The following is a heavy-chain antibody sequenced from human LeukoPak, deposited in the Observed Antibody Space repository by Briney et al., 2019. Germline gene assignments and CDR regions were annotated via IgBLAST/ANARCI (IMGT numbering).Heavy chain of an antibody. D-gene: IGHD6-6*01. CDR3: TRQAPFSSSLVLYFDY. J-gene: IGHJ4*02. CDR1: GFTFSGSA. Sequence: GSLRLSCAASGFTFSGSAMHWVRQASGKGLEWVGRIRSKANSYATAYAAAVKGRFTISRDDSKNTAYLQMNSLKTEDTAVYYCTRQAPFSSSLVLYFDYWGQGTLVTVSS. V-gene: IGHV3-73*01. CDR2: IRSKANSYAT.